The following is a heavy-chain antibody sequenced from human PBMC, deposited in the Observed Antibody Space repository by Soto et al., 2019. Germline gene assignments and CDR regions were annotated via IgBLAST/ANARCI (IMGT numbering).Heavy chain of an antibody. CDR2: ISDDGSNK. J-gene: IGHJ4*02. CDR3: EKVAWRPYYFAY. Sequence: QVQLVESGGGVVQPGRSLRLSCAASGFTFSNYGMHWVRQAPGKGLEWVALISDDGSNKYYADSVKGRFTISRDNSKNTMYLQINRLTAADRAVYYCEKVAWRPYYFAYWGQGTLVTFSS. CDR1: GFTFSNYG. D-gene: IGHD5-12*01. V-gene: IGHV3-30*18.